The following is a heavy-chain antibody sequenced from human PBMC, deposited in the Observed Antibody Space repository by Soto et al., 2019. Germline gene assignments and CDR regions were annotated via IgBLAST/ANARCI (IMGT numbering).Heavy chain of an antibody. J-gene: IGHJ3*02. CDR2: IYDSGST. Sequence: SETLSLTCTVSGGSVSSRGYSWSWIRQPPGKGLEWIGYIYDSGSTNYNPSLKSRVTISVDTSKNQFSLTLSSVTAADTAVYYCARGKGDYYDSSGYHDEGAFDIWGQGTMVT. CDR3: ARGKGDYYDSSGYHDEGAFDI. V-gene: IGHV4-61*08. D-gene: IGHD3-22*01. CDR1: GGSVSSRGYS.